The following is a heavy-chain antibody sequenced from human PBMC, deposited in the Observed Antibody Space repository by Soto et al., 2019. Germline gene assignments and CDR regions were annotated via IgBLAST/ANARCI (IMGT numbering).Heavy chain of an antibody. V-gene: IGHV4-59*01. D-gene: IGHD4-17*01. CDR2: IYYSGST. CDR1: GCSISSYY. Sequence: PSETLSLTCTVSGCSISSYYWSWIRQPPGKGLEWIGYIYYSGSTNYNPSLKSRVTISVDTSRNQFSLKLSSVTAADTAVYYCARVRSTVTPNFDYWGQGTLVTVS. J-gene: IGHJ4*02. CDR3: ARVRSTVTPNFDY.